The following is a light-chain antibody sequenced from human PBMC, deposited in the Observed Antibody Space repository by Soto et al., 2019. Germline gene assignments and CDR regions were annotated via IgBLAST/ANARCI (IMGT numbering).Light chain of an antibody. CDR1: SSNIESNT. V-gene: IGLV1-44*01. J-gene: IGLJ1*01. CDR3: AAWDDILNGDV. CDR2: SNY. Sequence: QLVLTQPPSASGTPGQRVTISCSGSSSNIESNTVTWYQQLPGTAPKLVIYSNYDRPSGVPDRFSGSTSGTSASLVIRGLQSEDVADYYCAAWDDILNGDVFGDGTKLTVL.